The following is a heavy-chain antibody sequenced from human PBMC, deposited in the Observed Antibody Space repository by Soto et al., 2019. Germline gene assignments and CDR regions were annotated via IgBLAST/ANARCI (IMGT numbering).Heavy chain of an antibody. Sequence: ASVKGSCKASGYTFTSYAMRWGRQAPGQRLEWMGWINAGNGNTKYSQKFQGRVTITRDTSASTAYMELSSLRSEDTAVYYCARDRTIFGVVIILGYWGQGTLVTVSS. CDR1: GYTFTSYA. J-gene: IGHJ4*02. CDR3: ARDRTIFGVVIILGY. V-gene: IGHV1-3*01. CDR2: INAGNGNT. D-gene: IGHD3-3*01.